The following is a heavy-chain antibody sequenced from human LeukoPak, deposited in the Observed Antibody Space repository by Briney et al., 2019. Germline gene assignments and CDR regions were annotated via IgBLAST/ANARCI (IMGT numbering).Heavy chain of an antibody. J-gene: IGHJ4*02. Sequence: GGSLRLSCAASGFTFSSYAMSWVRQAPGRGLEWVSVIYSGGSTYYADSVKGRFTISRDNSKNTLYLQMNSLRAEDTAVYYCARGFGIAAAGTKFDYWGQGTLVTVSS. V-gene: IGHV3-66*02. D-gene: IGHD6-13*01. CDR1: GFTFSSYA. CDR3: ARGFGIAAAGTKFDY. CDR2: IYSGGST.